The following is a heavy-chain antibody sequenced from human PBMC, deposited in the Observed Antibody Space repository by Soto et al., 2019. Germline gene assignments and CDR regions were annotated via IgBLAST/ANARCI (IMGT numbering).Heavy chain of an antibody. J-gene: IGHJ4*02. D-gene: IGHD3-10*01. CDR3: ARGYYYGSGSYKY. CDR2: INHSGST. V-gene: IGHV4-34*01. CDR1: GGSFSGYY. Sequence: LSLTCAVYGGSFSGYYWSWIRQPPGKGLEWIGEINHSGSTNYNPSLKSRVTISVDTSKNQFSLKLSSVTAADTAVYYCARGYYYGSGSYKYWGQGTLVTVSS.